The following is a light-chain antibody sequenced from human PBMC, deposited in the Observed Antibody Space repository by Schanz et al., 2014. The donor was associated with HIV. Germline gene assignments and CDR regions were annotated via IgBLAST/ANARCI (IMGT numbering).Light chain of an antibody. CDR2: QAS. CDR1: HYISVW. Sequence: DIQLTQSPSPLSASVGDEVTITCRASHYISVWLAWYQQKPGKAPNLLIYQASILETGVPSRFSGSGSGTEFTLTISSLQPEDFATYYCQQYDHRSFTFGQGTKLEI. V-gene: IGKV1-5*03. CDR3: QQYDHRSFT. J-gene: IGKJ2*01.